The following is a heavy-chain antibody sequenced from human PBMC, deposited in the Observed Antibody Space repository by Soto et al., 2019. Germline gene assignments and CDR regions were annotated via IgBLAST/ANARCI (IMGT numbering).Heavy chain of an antibody. Sequence: EVQLVESGGGLVQPGGSLRLSCAASGFTFSSYSMNWVRQAPGKGLEWVSYISSSSSTIYYADSVKGRFTISRDNAKNPLYLQMNSLRDEDTAVYYCARDLERGYSYGYPPGNTWGQGTLVTVSS. CDR1: GFTFSSYS. J-gene: IGHJ5*02. D-gene: IGHD5-18*01. V-gene: IGHV3-48*02. CDR2: ISSSSSTI. CDR3: ARDLERGYSYGYPPGNT.